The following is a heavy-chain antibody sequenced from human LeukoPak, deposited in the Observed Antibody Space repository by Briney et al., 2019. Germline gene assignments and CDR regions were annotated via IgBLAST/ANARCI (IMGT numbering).Heavy chain of an antibody. Sequence: GGSLRLSCAASGFTFSSYEMNWVRQAPGKGLEWVSYISSSGSTIYYADSVKGRFTISRDNAKNSLYLQMNSLRAEDTAVYYCARGRVVIGFYYFDYWGQGTLVTVSS. D-gene: IGHD3-3*01. CDR2: ISSSGSTI. V-gene: IGHV3-48*03. J-gene: IGHJ4*02. CDR1: GFTFSSYE. CDR3: ARGRVVIGFYYFDY.